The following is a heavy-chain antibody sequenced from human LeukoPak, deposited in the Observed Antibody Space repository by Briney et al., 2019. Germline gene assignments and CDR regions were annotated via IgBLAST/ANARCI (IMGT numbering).Heavy chain of an antibody. J-gene: IGHJ4*02. D-gene: IGHD6-13*01. V-gene: IGHV3-7*01. CDR1: GFTFSKYW. CDR3: VRDPTAAGTDY. Sequence: GGSLRLSCAASGFTFSKYWMNWVRQAPGKGLEWVANIKQDGSEKYYVDSVKGRFIISRDNAENSLYLEMNSLRAEDTAIYYCVRDPTAAGTDYWGQGTLATVSS. CDR2: IKQDGSEK.